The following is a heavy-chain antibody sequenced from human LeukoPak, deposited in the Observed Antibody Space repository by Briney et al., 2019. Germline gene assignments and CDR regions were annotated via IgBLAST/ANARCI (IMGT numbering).Heavy chain of an antibody. CDR3: ARIGYSSGWLDY. J-gene: IGHJ4*02. V-gene: IGHV4-4*07. CDR1: GGSISSYY. CDR2: IYTSGST. Sequence: SETLSLTCTVSGGSISSYYWGWIRQPAGKGLEWIGRIYTSGSTNYNPSLKSRVTMSVDTSKNQFSLKLSSVTAADTAVYYCARIGYSSGWLDYWGQGTLVTVSS. D-gene: IGHD6-19*01.